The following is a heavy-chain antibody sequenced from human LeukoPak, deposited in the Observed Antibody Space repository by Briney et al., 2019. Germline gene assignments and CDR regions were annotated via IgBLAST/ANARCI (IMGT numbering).Heavy chain of an antibody. CDR1: GFTFSSYA. D-gene: IGHD3-22*01. CDR3: AKEPDPYYYDSSGYYIVYYFDY. V-gene: IGHV3-23*01. Sequence: GGSLRLSCAASGFTFSSYAMSWVRQAPGKGLEWVSAISGSGGSTYYADSVKGRFTISRDNSKDTLYLQMNSLRAEDTAVYYCAKEPDPYYYDSSGYYIVYYFDYWGQGTLVTVSS. J-gene: IGHJ4*02. CDR2: ISGSGGST.